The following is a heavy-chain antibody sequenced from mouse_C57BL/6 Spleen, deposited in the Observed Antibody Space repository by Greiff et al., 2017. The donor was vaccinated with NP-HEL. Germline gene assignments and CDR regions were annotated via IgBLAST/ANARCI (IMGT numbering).Heavy chain of an antibody. D-gene: IGHD2-5*01. CDR2: IYPRSGNT. CDR3: ARLSNPFLHV. CDR1: GYTFTSYG. V-gene: IGHV1-81*01. J-gene: IGHJ1*03. Sequence: QVQLQQSGAELARPGASVKLSCKASGYTFTSYGISWVKQRTGQGLEWIGEIYPRSGNTYYNEKFKGKATLTADKSSSTAYMELRSLTSEDAAVYFCARLSNPFLHVWGTGTTVTVSS.